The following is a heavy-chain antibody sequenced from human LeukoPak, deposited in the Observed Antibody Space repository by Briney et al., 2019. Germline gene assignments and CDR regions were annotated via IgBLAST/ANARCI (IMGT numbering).Heavy chain of an antibody. D-gene: IGHD6-6*01. Sequence: GGSLRLSCAASGFPFSSYPMSWVRQAPGKGLEWVSAISGGGGSTYYADSVKGRFTISRDNSENTLYLQMNSLRAEDTAVYYCANHALAARPPYYYYYYMDVWGKGTTVTVSS. V-gene: IGHV3-23*01. CDR3: ANHALAARPPYYYYYYMDV. CDR1: GFPFSSYP. J-gene: IGHJ6*03. CDR2: ISGGGGST.